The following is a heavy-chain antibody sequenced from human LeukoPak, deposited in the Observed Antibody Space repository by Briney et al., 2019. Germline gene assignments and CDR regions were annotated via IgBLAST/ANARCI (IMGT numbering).Heavy chain of an antibody. CDR2: ISSNGGST. V-gene: IGHV3-64*02. Sequence: GGSLRLSCAASGFTFSSYAMHWVRQAPGKGLEYVSAISSNGGSTYYADSVKGRFTISRDNSKNTLYLQMNSLRAEDTAVYYCARGRGYCSSTSCYRRAFDYWGQGTLVTVSS. J-gene: IGHJ4*02. CDR1: GFTFSSYA. D-gene: IGHD2-2*01. CDR3: ARGRGYCSSTSCYRRAFDY.